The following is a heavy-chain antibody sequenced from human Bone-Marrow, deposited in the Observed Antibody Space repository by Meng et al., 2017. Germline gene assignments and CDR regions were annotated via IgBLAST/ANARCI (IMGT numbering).Heavy chain of an antibody. V-gene: IGHV1-2*06. J-gene: IGHJ4*02. CDR1: RYTFTGYY. Sequence: QGQQVQSGAEGKKPGATVTVACKASRYTFTGYYMHWVRQAPGQGLEWMGRINPKSGDPHYAQRFQGRVTMTGDTSISTAYMELSGLRSDDTAMYYCARDEDISAAGKLFGDYWGQGTLVTVSS. CDR2: INPKSGDP. CDR3: ARDEDISAAGKLFGDY. D-gene: IGHD6-13*01.